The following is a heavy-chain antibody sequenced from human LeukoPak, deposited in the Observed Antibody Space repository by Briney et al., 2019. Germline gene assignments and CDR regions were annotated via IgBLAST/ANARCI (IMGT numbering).Heavy chain of an antibody. D-gene: IGHD3-3*01. CDR3: ARTQAVTIFGMVTLGYYGMDV. CDR1: GGTFSSYA. V-gene: IGHV1-69*04. J-gene: IGHJ6*02. CDR2: IIPIFGIA. Sequence: ASVKVSCKASGGTFSSYAISWVRQAPGQGLEWMGRIIPIFGIANYAQKFQGRVTITADKSTSTAYMELSSLRSEDTAVYYCARTQAVTIFGMVTLGYYGMDVWGQGTTVTVSS.